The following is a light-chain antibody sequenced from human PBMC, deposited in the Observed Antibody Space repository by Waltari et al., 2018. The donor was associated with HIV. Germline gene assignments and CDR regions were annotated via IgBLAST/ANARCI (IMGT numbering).Light chain of an antibody. CDR3: QSYDSRQSGFWV. CDR1: SPNIGAGYD. Sequence: QSVLTQPPSVSGAPGQRVTISCTGSSPNIGAGYDVHWYQQLPGTDPKLLIYGNTNRPSGVSDRFSGSKSGTSASLAITGLQAEDEADYYCQSYDSRQSGFWVFGGGTTLTVL. J-gene: IGLJ3*02. CDR2: GNT. V-gene: IGLV1-40*01.